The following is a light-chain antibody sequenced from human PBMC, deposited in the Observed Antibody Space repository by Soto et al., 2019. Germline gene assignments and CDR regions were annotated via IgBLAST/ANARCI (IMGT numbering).Light chain of an antibody. Sequence: QSVLTQPPSASGTPGQRVTISCSGTSSNIGSKTVNWYQQLPGTAPKLLISTNSQRPSGVPDRFSGSKSGTSASLAISGLQSEDEADYYCAAWDDSLKGWVFGGGTKLTVL. CDR2: TNS. J-gene: IGLJ3*02. CDR3: AAWDDSLKGWV. CDR1: SSNIGSKT. V-gene: IGLV1-44*01.